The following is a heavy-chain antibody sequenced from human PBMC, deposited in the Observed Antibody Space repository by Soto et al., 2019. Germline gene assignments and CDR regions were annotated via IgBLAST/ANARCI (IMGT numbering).Heavy chain of an antibody. J-gene: IGHJ6*02. Sequence: SVKVSCKASGGTFSSYAISWVRQAPGQGLEWMGGIIPIFGTANYAQKFQGRVTITAGESTSTAYMELSSLRSEDTAVYYCARVWFCITIFGVARPTYYYYGMDVWGQGTTVTVSS. V-gene: IGHV1-69*13. D-gene: IGHD3-3*01. CDR2: IIPIFGTA. CDR1: GGTFSSYA. CDR3: ARVWFCITIFGVARPTYYYYGMDV.